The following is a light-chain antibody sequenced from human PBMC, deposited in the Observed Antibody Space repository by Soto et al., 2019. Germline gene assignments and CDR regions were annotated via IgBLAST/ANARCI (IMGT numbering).Light chain of an antibody. V-gene: IGKV3-20*01. J-gene: IGKJ1*01. CDR2: GAS. CDR3: QQYGSPRT. CDR1: QSVSSSY. Sequence: EIVLTQSPGTLSLSPGERATLSCRAIQSVSSSYLAWYQQKPGQAPRLLIYGASSRATGIPDRFSGSGSGTDFTLTISRLEPEDLAVYYCQQYGSPRTFGQGTKVEIK.